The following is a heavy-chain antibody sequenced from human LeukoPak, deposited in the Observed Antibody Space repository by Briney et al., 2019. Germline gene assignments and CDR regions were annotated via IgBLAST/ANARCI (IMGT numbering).Heavy chain of an antibody. J-gene: IGHJ4*02. Sequence: GASVKVSCKASGYTFTGYYMHWVRQAPGQGLEWMGWINPNSGGTNYAQKFQGRVTMTRDTSISTAYMELSRLRSDDTAVYYCASGYYDFWSGTKGQFVFDYWGQGTLVTVSS. V-gene: IGHV1-2*02. D-gene: IGHD3-3*01. CDR2: INPNSGGT. CDR1: GYTFTGYY. CDR3: ASGYYDFWSGTKGQFVFDY.